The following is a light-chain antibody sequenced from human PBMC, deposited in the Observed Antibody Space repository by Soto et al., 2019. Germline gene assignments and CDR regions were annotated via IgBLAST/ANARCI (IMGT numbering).Light chain of an antibody. CDR3: LQYNSNSQT. J-gene: IGKJ1*01. CDR1: QSISSW. Sequence: DIQMTQSPSTLSASVGDRVTITCRASQSISSWLAWYQQKPWKAPKLLIYKASSLESGVTSRFSGSESGTEVTLTINSLQPDDFATYYCLQYNSNSQTFGQGTKVEVK. CDR2: KAS. V-gene: IGKV1-5*03.